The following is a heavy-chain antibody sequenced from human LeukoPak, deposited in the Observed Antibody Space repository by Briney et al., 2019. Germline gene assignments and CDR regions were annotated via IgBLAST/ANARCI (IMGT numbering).Heavy chain of an antibody. J-gene: IGHJ4*02. V-gene: IGHV4-59*01. D-gene: IGHD2-21*02. CDR1: GGSIRSYD. Sequence: PSETLSLTCTVSGGSIRSYDWSWIRQPPGKGLEWIGYIYYSGSTNYNPSLKSRVSISVDTSKNHFSLKLSSVTAADTAVYYCASFVVVTARDYYFDYWGQGTLVTVSS. CDR2: IYYSGST. CDR3: ASFVVVTARDYYFDY.